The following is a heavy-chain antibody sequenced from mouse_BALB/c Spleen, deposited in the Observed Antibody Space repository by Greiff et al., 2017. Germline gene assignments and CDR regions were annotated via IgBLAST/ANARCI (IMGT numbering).Heavy chain of an antibody. V-gene: IGHV3-2*02. CDR2: ISYSGSS. Sequence: DVQLQESGPGLVKPSQSLSLTCTVTGYSITSDYAWNWIRQFPGNKLEWMGYISYSGSSSYNPSLKSRISITRDTSKNQFFLQLNSVTTGDTATYYCATARATGGFAYWGQGTLVTVSA. J-gene: IGHJ3*01. D-gene: IGHD3-1*01. CDR3: ATARATGGFAY. CDR1: GYSITSDYA.